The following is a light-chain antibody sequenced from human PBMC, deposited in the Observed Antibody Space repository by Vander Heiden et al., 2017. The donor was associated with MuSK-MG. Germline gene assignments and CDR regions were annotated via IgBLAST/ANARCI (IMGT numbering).Light chain of an antibody. Sequence: SYVLTQPPSVSVAPGQTARIACEGDNIGINNVHWYQQRPGQAPVLLLYDNSNRPSGISERFSGSNSGDTATLTVSRVEAGDEADYYCQLWHLPSDEGVFGGGTRLTVL. J-gene: IGLJ3*02. CDR1: NIGINN. V-gene: IGLV3-21*02. CDR2: DNS. CDR3: QLWHLPSDEGV.